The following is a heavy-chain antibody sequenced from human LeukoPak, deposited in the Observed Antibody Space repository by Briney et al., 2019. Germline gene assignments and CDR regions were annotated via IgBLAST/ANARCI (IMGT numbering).Heavy chain of an antibody. D-gene: IGHD6-19*01. J-gene: IGHJ5*02. CDR3: ATAGKYRFDN. CDR2: MNTDGSTI. CDR1: GFIFSNYW. V-gene: IGHV3-74*01. Sequence: GGALRLSCAASGFIFSNYWMHWVRQAPGEELVWVSRMNTDGSTINYADYVKGRFTISRDNAKNTLYLQMNSLTTEDTAVYYCATAGKYRFDNWGQGILVTVSS.